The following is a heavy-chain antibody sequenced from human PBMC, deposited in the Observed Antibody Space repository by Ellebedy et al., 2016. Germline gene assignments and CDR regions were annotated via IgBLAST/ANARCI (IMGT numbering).Heavy chain of an antibody. Sequence: GGSLRLXXAASGFTFSSYSMNWVRQAPGKGLEWVSYISSSSSTIYYADSVKGRFTISRDNSKSTLFLQMNSLRAEDTAVYYCARNQIQQQLVSEGDYYYYYYMDVWGKGTTVTVSS. CDR2: ISSSSSTI. J-gene: IGHJ6*03. CDR1: GFTFSSYS. D-gene: IGHD6-13*01. CDR3: ARNQIQQQLVSEGDYYYYYYMDV. V-gene: IGHV3-48*01.